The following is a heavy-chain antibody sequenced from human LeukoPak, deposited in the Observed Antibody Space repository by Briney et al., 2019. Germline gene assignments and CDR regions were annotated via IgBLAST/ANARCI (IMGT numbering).Heavy chain of an antibody. D-gene: IGHD1-26*01. J-gene: IGHJ5*02. CDR3: AKGGIVGATTDNWFDP. V-gene: IGHV3-23*01. CDR2: IIGSGGST. Sequence: GGSLRLSCAASGFTFSSYAMSWVRQAPGKGLEWVSAIIGSGGSTYYADSVKGRFTISRDNSKNTLYLQMNSLRAEDTAVYYCAKGGIVGATTDNWFDPWGQGTLVTVSS. CDR1: GFTFSSYA.